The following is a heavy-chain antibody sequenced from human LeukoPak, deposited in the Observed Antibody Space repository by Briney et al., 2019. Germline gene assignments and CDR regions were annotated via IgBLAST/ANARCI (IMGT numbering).Heavy chain of an antibody. CDR3: TTQMDYYDSSGYYSLRLFDF. V-gene: IGHV3-15*01. CDR2: IKSKTDGETT. J-gene: IGHJ4*02. CDR1: GFRFNYAW. D-gene: IGHD3-22*01. Sequence: GGSLRLSCAASGFRFNYAWLNWVRQTPGKGPEWVGRIKSKTDGETTDYAAPVKGRFTISREDSKNTLYLEMKSLKTEDTAVYYCTTQMDYYDSSGYYSLRLFDFWGQGTRVTVSS.